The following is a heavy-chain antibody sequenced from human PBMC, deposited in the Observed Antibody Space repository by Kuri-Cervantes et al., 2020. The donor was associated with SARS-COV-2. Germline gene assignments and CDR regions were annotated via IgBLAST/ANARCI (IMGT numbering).Heavy chain of an antibody. CDR1: GFTFSSYA. CDR3: ARDDLRGGFDP. CDR2: ISSNGGST. Sequence: GESLKISCAASGFTFSSYAMHWVRQAPGKGLEYVSAISSNGGSTYYANSVKGRFTISRDNSKNTLYLQMNSLRAEDTAVYYCARDDLRGGFDPWGQGTLVTVSS. D-gene: IGHD3-10*01. V-gene: IGHV3-64*01. J-gene: IGHJ5*02.